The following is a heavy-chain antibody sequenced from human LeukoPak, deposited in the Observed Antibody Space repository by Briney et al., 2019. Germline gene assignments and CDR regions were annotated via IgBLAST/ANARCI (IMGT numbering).Heavy chain of an antibody. V-gene: IGHV7-4-1*02. CDR3: ARGRGARFSDIA. CDR2: INTNTGNP. CDR1: GGTFSSYA. J-gene: IGHJ4*02. D-gene: IGHD2-21*01. Sequence: GSSVTVSCKASGGTFSSYAIGWVRQAPGQGLEWMGWINTNTGNPTYAQGFTGRFVFSLDTSVSTAYLQISSLKAEGTAVYYCARGRGARFSDIAGGQGTLVSVSS.